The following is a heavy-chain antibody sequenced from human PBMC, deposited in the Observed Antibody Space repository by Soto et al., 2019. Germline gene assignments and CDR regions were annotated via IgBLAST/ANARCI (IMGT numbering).Heavy chain of an antibody. V-gene: IGHV3-73*02. CDR2: IRSRANSYAT. Sequence: EVQLVESGGGLVQPGGSLKLSCAASGFTFSGSAMHWVRQASGKGLEWVGRIRSRANSYATAYAASVKGRFTISRDDSKSTAFLQMNSLKNEDTAVYYCTSSNDERYYYGLDVWGQGTTVTVSS. J-gene: IGHJ6*02. CDR3: TSSNDERYYYGLDV. CDR1: GFTFSGSA. D-gene: IGHD1-1*01.